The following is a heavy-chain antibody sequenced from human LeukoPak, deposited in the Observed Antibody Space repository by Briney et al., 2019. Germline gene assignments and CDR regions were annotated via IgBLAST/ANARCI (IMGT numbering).Heavy chain of an antibody. D-gene: IGHD1-1*01. V-gene: IGHV3-23*01. CDR3: VKMEGGRDY. CDR2: ISGSGGST. J-gene: IGHJ4*02. CDR1: GITFSSYA. Sequence: GGSLRLSCAVSGITFSSYAMSWVRQAPGKGLEWVSAISGSGGSTYHADSVKGRFTISRDNPKNTLYLQMNNLRAEDTAVYYCVKMEGGRDYWGQGALVTVSS.